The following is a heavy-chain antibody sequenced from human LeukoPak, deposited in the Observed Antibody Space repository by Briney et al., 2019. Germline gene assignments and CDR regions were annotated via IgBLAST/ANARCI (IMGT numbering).Heavy chain of an antibody. D-gene: IGHD3-3*01. V-gene: IGHV3-74*01. J-gene: IGHJ4*02. Sequence: GGSLRLSCAASGFTFSSYWMHWVRQAPGKGLVWVSRINSDGSRTNYADSVEGRFTISRGNAKDTVYLQINSLRAEDTAVYYCARGMFHGYCTDYWGQGTLVTVSS. CDR1: GFTFSSYW. CDR3: ARGMFHGYCTDY. CDR2: INSDGSRT.